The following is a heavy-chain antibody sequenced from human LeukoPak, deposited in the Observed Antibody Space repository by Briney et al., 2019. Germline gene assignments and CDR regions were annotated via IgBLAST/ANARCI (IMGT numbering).Heavy chain of an antibody. Sequence: SGTLSLTCAVSGGSISSSNWWSWVRQPPGKGLEWIGEIYHSGSTNYNPSLKSRVTISVDKSKNQFSLKLSSVTAADTAVYYCARDRGIGSSWYNLHYWGQGTLVTVSS. D-gene: IGHD6-13*01. CDR3: ARDRGIGSSWYNLHY. CDR2: IYHSGST. CDR1: GGSISSSNW. J-gene: IGHJ4*02. V-gene: IGHV4-4*02.